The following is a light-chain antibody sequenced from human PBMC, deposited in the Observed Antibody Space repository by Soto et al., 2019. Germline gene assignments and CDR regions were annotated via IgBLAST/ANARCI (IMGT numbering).Light chain of an antibody. V-gene: IGLV1-40*01. CDR3: QSYDTSLSGVI. CDR1: SSNIGAGYD. J-gene: IGLJ2*01. Sequence: QSVLTQTPSVSGAPGQKITMSCTGNSSNIGAGYDVHWYQQLPGAAPRLLIYADHNRPSGVPDRFSASNSGTSASLAITGLQGEDEAVYYCQSYDTSLSGVIFGAGTKVTGL. CDR2: ADH.